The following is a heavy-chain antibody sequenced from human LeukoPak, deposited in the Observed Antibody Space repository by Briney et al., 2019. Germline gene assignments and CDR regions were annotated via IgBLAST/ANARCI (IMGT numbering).Heavy chain of an antibody. D-gene: IGHD2-15*01. CDR2: IYDSGST. CDR1: GASIRSGDYY. V-gene: IGHV4-30-4*01. Sequence: SQTLSLTCTVSGASIRSGDYYWSWIRQPPGKGLEWIGYIYDSGSTYYNPSLKSRITISVDTSENRFSPKLSSVTATDTAVYYCARDCSGGSCYGAFDIWGQGTMVTVSS. CDR3: ARDCSGGSCYGAFDI. J-gene: IGHJ3*02.